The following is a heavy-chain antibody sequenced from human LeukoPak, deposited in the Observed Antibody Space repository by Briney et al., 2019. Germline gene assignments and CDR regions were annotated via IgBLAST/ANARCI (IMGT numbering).Heavy chain of an antibody. J-gene: IGHJ6*02. V-gene: IGHV3-23*01. CDR2: ISGRGSNT. CDR3: AKKPAAGYCSGGSCSTYYYYNGMDV. D-gene: IGHD2-15*01. CDR1: GFTFGNYA. Sequence: PGGSLRLSCAGSGFTFGNYAMSWVRQAPGKGLEWVSTISGRGSNTCYADSVKGRFTISRDNSKNTLYLQMNSLRAEDTAEYYCAKKPAAGYCSGGSCSTYYYYNGMDVWGQGTTVTVS.